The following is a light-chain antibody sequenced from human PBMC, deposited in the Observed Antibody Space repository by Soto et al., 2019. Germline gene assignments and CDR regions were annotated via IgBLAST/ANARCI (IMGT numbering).Light chain of an antibody. CDR2: DAS. J-gene: IGKJ5*01. V-gene: IGKV3-11*01. CDR1: QSVSSY. CDR3: QQRSNWPIP. Sequence: EIVLTQSPATLSLSPGERATLSCRTSQSVSSYVAWYQQKPGRAPRLLIYDASNRATGIPARFIGSGSGTDFTLTISSLEPADFAVYYCQQRSNWPIPFGQGTRLAIK.